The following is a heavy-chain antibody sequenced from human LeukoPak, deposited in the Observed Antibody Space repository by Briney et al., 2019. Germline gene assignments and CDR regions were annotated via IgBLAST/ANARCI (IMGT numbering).Heavy chain of an antibody. CDR2: ISAYNGNT. Sequence: ASVKVSCKASGYTFTSYGISWVRRAPGQGLEWMGWISAYNGNTNYAQKLQGRVTMTTDTSTSTAYMELRSLRSDDTAVYYCARNLHRAMAAPDAFDIWGQGTMVTVSS. CDR1: GYTFTSYG. D-gene: IGHD5-18*01. J-gene: IGHJ3*02. V-gene: IGHV1-18*01. CDR3: ARNLHRAMAAPDAFDI.